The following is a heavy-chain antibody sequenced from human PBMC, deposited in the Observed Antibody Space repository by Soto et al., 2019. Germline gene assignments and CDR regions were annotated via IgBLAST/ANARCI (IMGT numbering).Heavy chain of an antibody. J-gene: IGHJ6*02. CDR3: ARGGGRRMLWFGETNYYYYGMDV. CDR2: INPNSGGT. V-gene: IGHV1-2*04. CDR1: GYTFTGYY. D-gene: IGHD3-10*01. Sequence: ASVKVSCKASGYTFTGYYIHWVRRAPGQCLEWMGWINPNSGGTNYAQKFQGWVTMTRDTSISTAYMELSRLRSDDTAVYYCARGGGRRMLWFGETNYYYYGMDVWGQGTTVTVSS.